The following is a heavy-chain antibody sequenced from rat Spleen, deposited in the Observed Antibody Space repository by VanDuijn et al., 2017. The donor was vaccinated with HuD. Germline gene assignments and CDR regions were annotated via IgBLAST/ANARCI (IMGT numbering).Heavy chain of an antibody. Sequence: EVQLVESGGDLVQPGRSLKLSCAASGFTFTDYNMAWVRQAPKKGLEWVATITYDGSGTYYRDSVKGRFTISRDNAKSTLYLQMDSLRSEDTATYYCATYGGFIDYWGQGVVVTVSS. V-gene: IGHV5-7*01. D-gene: IGHD1-11*01. CDR1: GFTFTDYN. CDR2: ITYDGSGT. J-gene: IGHJ2*01. CDR3: ATYGGFIDY.